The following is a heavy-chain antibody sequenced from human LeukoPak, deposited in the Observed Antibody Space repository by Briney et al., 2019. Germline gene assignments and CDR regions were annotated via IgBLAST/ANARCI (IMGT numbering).Heavy chain of an antibody. Sequence: SVKVSCKASGYTFTTYYMHWVRQAPGQGLEWMGVINPSGGSTIYAQRFQGRVTMTGDTSTSTIYMELSSLRSEDTAVYYCARAGITGTTAYWGQGTLVTVSS. V-gene: IGHV1-46*01. CDR3: ARAGITGTTAY. J-gene: IGHJ4*02. CDR2: INPSGGST. CDR1: GYTFTTYY. D-gene: IGHD1-7*01.